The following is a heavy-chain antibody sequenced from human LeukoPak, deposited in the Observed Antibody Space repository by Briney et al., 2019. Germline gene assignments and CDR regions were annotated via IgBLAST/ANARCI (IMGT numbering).Heavy chain of an antibody. Sequence: ASVKVSCKASGYTFTGYYMHWVRQAPGQGLEWMGWINRNSGGTNYAQKFQGRVTMTRDTSISTAYMELSRLRSDDTAVYYCAPSSGWSYYFDYWGQGTLVTVSS. J-gene: IGHJ4*02. D-gene: IGHD6-19*01. CDR3: APSSGWSYYFDY. CDR2: INRNSGGT. CDR1: GYTFTGYY. V-gene: IGHV1-2*02.